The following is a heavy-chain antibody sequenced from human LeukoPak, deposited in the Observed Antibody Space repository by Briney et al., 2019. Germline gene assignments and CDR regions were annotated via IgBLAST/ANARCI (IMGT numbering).Heavy chain of an antibody. CDR2: INHSGST. J-gene: IGHJ4*02. D-gene: IGHD2-2*01. CDR3: ARRKRGYCSSTSCPTFDY. V-gene: IGHV4-34*01. Sequence: PSETLSLTCAVYGGSFSGYYWSWIRQPPGKGLEWIGEINHSGSTNYNPSLKSRVTISVDTSKNQFSLKLSSVTAADTAVYYCARRKRGYCSSTSCPTFDYWGQGTLVTVSS. CDR1: GGSFSGYY.